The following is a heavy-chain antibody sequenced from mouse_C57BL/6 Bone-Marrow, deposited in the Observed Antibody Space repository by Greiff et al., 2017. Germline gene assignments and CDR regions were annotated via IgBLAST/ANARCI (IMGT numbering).Heavy chain of an antibody. CDR2: ISSGSGTS. CDR1: GFTFTAYG. CDR3: AMSYSVNAMDY. Sequence: DVKLVESGGGLVKPGGSLKLSCAATGFTFTAYGMPWVRQAPEKGLEWVAYISSGSGTSYYADTMKGRFTISRDNAKNTLFLQTTSLRSEATAMYYCAMSYSVNAMDYWGQGTSVTVSS. D-gene: IGHD2-12*01. V-gene: IGHV5-17*01. J-gene: IGHJ4*01.